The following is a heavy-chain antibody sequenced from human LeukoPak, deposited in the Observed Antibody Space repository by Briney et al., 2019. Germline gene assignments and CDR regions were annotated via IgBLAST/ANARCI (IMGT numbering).Heavy chain of an antibody. D-gene: IGHD5-12*01. CDR3: AREGRVSGYDFDC. V-gene: IGHV3-21*01. J-gene: IGHJ4*02. CDR2: ISSSSSYI. Sequence: GGSLRLSCEASGFIFSSYSMNWVRQAPGKGLEWVSSISSSSSYIYYADSVKGRFTISRDNAKNTLFLQMNSLRVEDTALYYCAREGRVSGYDFDCWGQGTLVTVSS. CDR1: GFIFSSYS.